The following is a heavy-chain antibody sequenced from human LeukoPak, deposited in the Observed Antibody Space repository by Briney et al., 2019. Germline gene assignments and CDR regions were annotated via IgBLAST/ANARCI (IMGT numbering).Heavy chain of an antibody. Sequence: SQTLSLTCTVSGGSISSGGYYWSWIRQHPGKGLEWIGYIYYSGSTYYNPSLKSRVTISVDTSKNQSSLKLSSVTATDTAVYYCARAPDCSSTSCYPAPNDAFDIWGQGTMVTVSS. CDR1: GGSISSGGYY. J-gene: IGHJ3*02. D-gene: IGHD2-2*01. CDR2: IYYSGST. V-gene: IGHV4-31*03. CDR3: ARAPDCSSTSCYPAPNDAFDI.